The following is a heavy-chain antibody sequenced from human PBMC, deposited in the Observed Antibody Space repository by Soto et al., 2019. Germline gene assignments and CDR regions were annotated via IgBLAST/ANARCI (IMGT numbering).Heavy chain of an antibody. CDR1: GFPFSSYG. J-gene: IGHJ6*02. CDR2: ISYDGSNK. D-gene: IGHD6-19*01. V-gene: IGHV3-30*18. Sequence: GGSLSLSCAASGFPFSSYGMHWVRPAPGKGLEWVAVISYDGSNKYYADSVKGRFTISRDNSKNTLYLQMNSLRAEDTAVYYCAKSRGYSSGWYGYYYYYGMDVWGQGTTVTVSS. CDR3: AKSRGYSSGWYGYYYYYGMDV.